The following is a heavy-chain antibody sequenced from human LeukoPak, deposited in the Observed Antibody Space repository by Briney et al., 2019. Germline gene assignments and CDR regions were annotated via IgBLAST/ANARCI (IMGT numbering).Heavy chain of an antibody. CDR1: GFTFSDYY. CDR2: ISSSGSTI. Sequence: GGSLRLSCAASGFTFSDYYMSWIRQAPGKGLEWVSYISSSGSTIYYADSVKGRFTISRDNAKNTLYLQMNSLRAEDTAVYYCARDSLAYCGGDCPFDYWGQGTLVTVSS. J-gene: IGHJ4*02. D-gene: IGHD2-21*02. CDR3: ARDSLAYCGGDCPFDY. V-gene: IGHV3-11*04.